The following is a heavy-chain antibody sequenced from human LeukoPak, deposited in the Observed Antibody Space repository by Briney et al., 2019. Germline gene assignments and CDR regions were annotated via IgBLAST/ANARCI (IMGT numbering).Heavy chain of an antibody. CDR2: IYYSGST. J-gene: IGHJ4*02. CDR1: GGSISSYY. V-gene: IGHV4-59*01. D-gene: IGHD6-13*01. Sequence: SETLPLTCTVSGGSISSYYWSWIRQPPGKGLEWIGYIYYSGSTKYNPSLKSRVTISVDTSKNQFSLKLSSVTAADTAVYYCAREEIAAAGLDYWGQGTLVTVSS. CDR3: AREEIAAAGLDY.